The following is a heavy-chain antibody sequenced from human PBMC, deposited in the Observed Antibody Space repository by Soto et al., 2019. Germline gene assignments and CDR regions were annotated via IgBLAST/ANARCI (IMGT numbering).Heavy chain of an antibody. CDR2: ISDRGDI. Sequence: QVQLQESGPGLVKPSETLSLTCTVSGISITSSYWNWFRQSPGKGLEWIGQISDRGDINYNPPLESRVTISTDTSKNQVSLTLTAVNAADTAVYFCSRGRHWFGPWGQGTLVTVPS. J-gene: IGHJ5*02. CDR3: SRGRHWFGP. V-gene: IGHV4-59*01. CDR1: GISITSSY.